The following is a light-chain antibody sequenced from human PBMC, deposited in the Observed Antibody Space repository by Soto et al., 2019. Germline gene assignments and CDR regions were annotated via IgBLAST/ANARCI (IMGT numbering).Light chain of an antibody. CDR3: QKYNSGPLT. CDR1: QGIRND. CDR2: GAS. Sequence: IQLTQSLYSLSASVGESVAITLRASQGIRNDLAWHQQKPGRVPELLIYGASTLQSGVPSRFSGSGSGTDFTLTISSLQPEDVATYYCQKYNSGPLTFGGGTKVDIK. V-gene: IGKV1-27*01. J-gene: IGKJ4*01.